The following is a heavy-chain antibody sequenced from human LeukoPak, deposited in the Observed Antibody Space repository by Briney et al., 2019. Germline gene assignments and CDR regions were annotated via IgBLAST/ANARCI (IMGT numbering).Heavy chain of an antibody. D-gene: IGHD2-15*01. CDR2: IDHSGST. V-gene: IGHV4-38-2*02. J-gene: IGHJ4*02. Sequence: PSETLSLTCTVSGHSISSGYYWGWIRPPPGKGLEWTGSIDHSGSTYYNPSLKSRVTISVDTSKNQFSLKLSSVTAADTAVYYCAREIGVGGGFDYWGQGTLVTVSS. CDR3: AREIGVGGGFDY. CDR1: GHSISSGYY.